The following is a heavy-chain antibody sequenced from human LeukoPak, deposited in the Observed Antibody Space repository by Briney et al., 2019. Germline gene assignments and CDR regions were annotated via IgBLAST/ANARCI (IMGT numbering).Heavy chain of an antibody. CDR2: IFHSGST. CDR3: ARGLWEIGSSSPFDP. CDR1: GGSISSSNW. Sequence: SGTLSLTCAVSGGSISSSNWWSWVRQPPGKGLEWIGEIFHSGSTNYNPSLKSRVTISVDKSKNQFSLKLSSVTAADTAVYYCARGLWEIGSSSPFDPWGQGTLVTVSS. J-gene: IGHJ5*02. V-gene: IGHV4-4*02. D-gene: IGHD6-13*01.